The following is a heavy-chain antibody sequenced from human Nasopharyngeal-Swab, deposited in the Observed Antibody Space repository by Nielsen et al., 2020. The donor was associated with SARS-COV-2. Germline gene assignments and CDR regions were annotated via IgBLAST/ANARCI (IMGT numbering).Heavy chain of an antibody. V-gene: IGHV2-5*02. Sequence: SGPTQVKPTQTLTLTCTFSGFSLSTSGVGVGWIRQPPGKALEWLALIYWDDDKRYSPSLKSRLTITKDTSKNQVVLTMTNMDPVDTATYYCAHRGRLNVAFDIWGQGTMVTVSS. CDR2: IYWDDDK. J-gene: IGHJ3*02. CDR1: GFSLSTSGVG. CDR3: AHRGRLNVAFDI. D-gene: IGHD3-10*01.